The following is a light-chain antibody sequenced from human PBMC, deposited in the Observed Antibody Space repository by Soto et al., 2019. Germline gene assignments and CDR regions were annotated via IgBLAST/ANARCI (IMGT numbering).Light chain of an antibody. CDR1: SSDVGGYDY. CDR2: DVT. Sequence: QSALTQPASVSGSPGQSITISSTGTSSDVGGYDYVSWYQQHPGKAPKLMIYDVTNRPSGVSNRFSGSKSGNTASLTISGLQGEDEADYYCISYASINTYVFGTGTKVTVL. CDR3: ISYASINTYV. J-gene: IGLJ1*01. V-gene: IGLV2-14*01.